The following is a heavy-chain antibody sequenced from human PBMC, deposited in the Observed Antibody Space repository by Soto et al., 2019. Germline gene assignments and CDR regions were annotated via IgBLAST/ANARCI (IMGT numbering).Heavy chain of an antibody. Sequence: GGSLRLSCAASGCTFDDYAMRWVRQAPGKGLEWVSGISWNSGSIGYADSVKGRFTISRDNAKNSLYLQMNSLRAEDTALYYCAKGNYDILTGYYDYYYYYYMDVWGKGTTVTVSS. D-gene: IGHD3-9*01. CDR1: GCTFDDYA. J-gene: IGHJ6*03. CDR3: AKGNYDILTGYYDYYYYYYMDV. CDR2: ISWNSGSI. V-gene: IGHV3-9*01.